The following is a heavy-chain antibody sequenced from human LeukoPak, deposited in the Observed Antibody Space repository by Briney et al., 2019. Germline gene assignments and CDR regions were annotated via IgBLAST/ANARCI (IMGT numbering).Heavy chain of an antibody. J-gene: IGHJ5*02. CDR3: ARGVRVATIRYSWFDP. CDR2: INPNTGVT. Sequence: ASVKVSCKASGYTLTASYIHWVRQAPGQGLGWRGWINPNTGVTNYAQNFQGRVTMTRDTSISTAYMELRRLTYDDTGVFYCARGVRVATIRYSWFDPWGQGTLVTVSS. CDR1: GYTLTASY. V-gene: IGHV1-2*02. D-gene: IGHD5-12*01.